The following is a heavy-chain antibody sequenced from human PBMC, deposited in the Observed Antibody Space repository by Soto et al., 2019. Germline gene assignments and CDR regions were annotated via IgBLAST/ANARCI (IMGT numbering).Heavy chain of an antibody. V-gene: IGHV4-39*01. CDR2: IYYSGST. Sequence: SETLSLTCTVSGGSISSSSYYWGWIRQPPGKGLEWIGSIYYSGSTYYNPSLKSRVTISVDTSKNQFSLKLSSVTAADTAVYYCASALKGFLEWLLSEYYYYYGMDVWGQGTTVT. J-gene: IGHJ6*02. D-gene: IGHD3-3*01. CDR3: ASALKGFLEWLLSEYYYYYGMDV. CDR1: GGSISSSSYY.